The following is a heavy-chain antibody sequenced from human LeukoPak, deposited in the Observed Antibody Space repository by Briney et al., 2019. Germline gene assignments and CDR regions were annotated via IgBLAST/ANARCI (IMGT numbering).Heavy chain of an antibody. CDR1: GGSFSGYY. CDR2: INHSGST. Sequence: PSETLSLTCAVYGGSFSGYYWSWIRQPPGKGLEWIGEINHSGSTYYNPSLKSRVTISLDTSKNQLSLKLNSVTAADTAVFFCAGGSLYGEYVFDYWGQGTLVTVSS. V-gene: IGHV4-34*01. CDR3: AGGSLYGEYVFDY. D-gene: IGHD4-17*01. J-gene: IGHJ4*02.